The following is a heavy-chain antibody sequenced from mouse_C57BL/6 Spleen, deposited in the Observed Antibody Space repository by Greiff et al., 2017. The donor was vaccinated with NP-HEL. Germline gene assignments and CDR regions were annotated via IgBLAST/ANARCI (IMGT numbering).Heavy chain of an antibody. CDR2: IDPETGGT. CDR3: TRESPYRRYFDY. Sequence: QVQLQQSGAELVRPGASVTLSCKASGYTFTDYEMHWVKQTPVHGLEWIGAIDPETGGTAYNQKFKGKAILTADKSSSTAYMELRSLTSEDSAVYYCTRESPYRRYFDYWGQGTTLTVSS. D-gene: IGHD2-10*01. J-gene: IGHJ2*01. V-gene: IGHV1-15*01. CDR1: GYTFTDYE.